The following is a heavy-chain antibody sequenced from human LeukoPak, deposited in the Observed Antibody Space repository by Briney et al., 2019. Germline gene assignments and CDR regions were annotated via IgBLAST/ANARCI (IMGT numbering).Heavy chain of an antibody. CDR2: INPSGGST. D-gene: IGHD6-13*01. CDR1: GYTFTSYY. CDR3: ASPASSWYGNSLDY. V-gene: IGHV1-46*01. J-gene: IGHJ4*02. Sequence: ASVKVSCKASGYTFTSYYMHWVRQAPGQGLEWMGIINPSGGSTNYAQKFQERVTITRDMSTSTAYMELSSLRSEDTAVYYCASPASSWYGNSLDYWGQGTLVTVSS.